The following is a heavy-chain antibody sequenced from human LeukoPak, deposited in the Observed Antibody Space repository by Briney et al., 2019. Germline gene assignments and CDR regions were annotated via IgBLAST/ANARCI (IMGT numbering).Heavy chain of an antibody. V-gene: IGHV4-39*01. CDR2: IYFSGST. J-gene: IGHJ4*02. CDR1: GGSISTSSYY. Sequence: SETLSLTCTVSGGSISTSSYYWGWIRQPPGEGLEWIGSIYFSGSTYYNPSLKSRVTISVDTSKNQFSLKLSSVTAADTAVYYCARLPYDILTGYYTYYFGYWGQGTLVTVSS. D-gene: IGHD3-9*01. CDR3: ARLPYDILTGYYTYYFGY.